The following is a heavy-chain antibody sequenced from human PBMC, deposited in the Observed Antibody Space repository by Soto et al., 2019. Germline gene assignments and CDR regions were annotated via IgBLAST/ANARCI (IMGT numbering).Heavy chain of an antibody. CDR3: ARTTGSRLSDY. CDR1: GFTFSSYA. D-gene: IGHD3-9*01. V-gene: IGHV3-23*01. J-gene: IGHJ4*02. Sequence: GGSLRLSCAASGFTFSSYAMNWVRQAPGKGLEWVSAISGSGGSTYYADSVKGRFTISRDNSKNTLYLQMNSMRAEDTAVYYCARTTGSRLSDYWGQGTLVTVSS. CDR2: ISGSGGST.